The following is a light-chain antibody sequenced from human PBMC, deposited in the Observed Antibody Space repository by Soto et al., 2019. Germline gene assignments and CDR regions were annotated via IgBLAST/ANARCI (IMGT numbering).Light chain of an antibody. Sequence: DIQMTQFPSSLSASVGDRVTITCQASQDISNYLSWYQQKPGKAPKLLIYDASTLETGVPSRFSGSGSGTDFTFTISSLQPEDIGTYYCQPYDNLPITFGHGTRLESK. CDR3: QPYDNLPIT. J-gene: IGKJ5*01. V-gene: IGKV1-33*01. CDR1: QDISNY. CDR2: DAS.